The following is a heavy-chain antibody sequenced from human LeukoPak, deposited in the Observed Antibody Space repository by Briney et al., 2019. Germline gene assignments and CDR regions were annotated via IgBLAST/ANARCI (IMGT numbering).Heavy chain of an antibody. CDR3: AKGEKKWLARQPNY. CDR1: GYTFTHYG. D-gene: IGHD6-19*01. CDR2: ISYDGNN. Sequence: GGSPRLSCVISGYTFTHYGFHWVRQAPGKALEWVAYISYDGNNKYEDSVKGRFTISRDNANNSLFLQMNSLRAEDTALYYCAKGEKKWLARQPNYWGQGTLVTVSS. V-gene: IGHV3-30*18. J-gene: IGHJ4*02.